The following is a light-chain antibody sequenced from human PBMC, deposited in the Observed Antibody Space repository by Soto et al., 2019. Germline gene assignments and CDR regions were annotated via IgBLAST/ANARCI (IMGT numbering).Light chain of an antibody. CDR2: AAS. CDR1: QSISSW. Sequence: DIQMTQSPSTLSASVGDRVTITCRASQSISSWVAWHQQKPGKAPRLLIYAASRLQSGVPSRFSGTGSGTDFTLTISSLQPEDFAIYYCQQTFGKPLVTFGQGTRLEI. J-gene: IGKJ5*01. CDR3: QQTFGKPLVT. V-gene: IGKV1-39*01.